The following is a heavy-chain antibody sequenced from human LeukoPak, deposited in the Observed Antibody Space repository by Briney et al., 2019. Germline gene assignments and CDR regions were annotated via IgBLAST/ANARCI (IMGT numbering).Heavy chain of an antibody. V-gene: IGHV4-39*07. J-gene: IGHJ4*02. CDR1: GGSISSGGDY. Sequence: SETLSLTCTVSGGSISSGGDYWSWIRQPPGKGLEWIGEINHSGSTNYNPSLKSRVTISVDTSKNQFSLKLSSVTAADTAVYYCASRPNRYSSGWGQGTLVTVSS. D-gene: IGHD6-19*01. CDR3: ASRPNRYSSG. CDR2: INHSGST.